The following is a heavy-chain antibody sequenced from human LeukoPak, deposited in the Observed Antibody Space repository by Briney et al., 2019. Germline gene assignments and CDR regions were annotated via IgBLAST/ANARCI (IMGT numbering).Heavy chain of an antibody. CDR3: AKEGY. Sequence: GGSLRLSCGASGFSFSVNWMSWVRQAPRKGPEWVASIKKDESEKYYVDSVSGRFTISRDNAKNSLYLQMNSLRVEDTAVYYCAKEGYWGRGTLVTVSS. CDR2: IKKDESEK. J-gene: IGHJ4*02. CDR1: GFSFSVNW. V-gene: IGHV3-7*01.